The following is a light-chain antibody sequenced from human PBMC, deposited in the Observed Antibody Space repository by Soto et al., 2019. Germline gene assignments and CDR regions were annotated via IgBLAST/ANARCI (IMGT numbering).Light chain of an antibody. J-gene: IGKJ4*01. CDR3: LQDISYPRS. CDR1: QSINIW. V-gene: IGKV1-5*03. Sequence: DIQMTQSPSSLSASVGDRVTITCRASQSINIWLNWYQQKPGKAPKLLIYEASTLQSGVPSRFRGSTSGTDFTLTISSLQPEDSATYYCLQDISYPRSFGRGTKVDIK. CDR2: EAS.